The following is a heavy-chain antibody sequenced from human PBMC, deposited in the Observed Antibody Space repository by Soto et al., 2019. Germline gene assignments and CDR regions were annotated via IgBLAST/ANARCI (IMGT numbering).Heavy chain of an antibody. CDR3: ARLVVAYGSGSLAPYDS. D-gene: IGHD3-10*01. J-gene: IGHJ4*02. Sequence: QAQLVESGGGVVQPGRPLRLSCAASGFTFKNYGMHWVRQAPGKGLEWVAVIWYDGSNKYYADTVKGRFTIPRDNSRNTVFLDMNRLTGEDTAVYRCARLVVAYGSGSLAPYDSWGQRTLVTVS. CDR2: IWYDGSNK. V-gene: IGHV3-33*01. CDR1: GFTFKNYG.